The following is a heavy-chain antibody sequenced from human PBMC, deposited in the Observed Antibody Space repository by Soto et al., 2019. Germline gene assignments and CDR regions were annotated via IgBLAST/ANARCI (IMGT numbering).Heavy chain of an antibody. V-gene: IGHV1-2*04. D-gene: IGHD6-19*01. Sequence: GASVKVSCKASGYIFTGYYMHWVRQAPGQGLEWMGWINPNSGDTNYTQKFQGWVTMTRDTSISTAYMELSRLRSDDTAVYYCATSRISIAVAGETEYYFDYWGQGTLVT. CDR3: ATSRISIAVAGETEYYFDY. J-gene: IGHJ4*02. CDR1: GYIFTGYY. CDR2: INPNSGDT.